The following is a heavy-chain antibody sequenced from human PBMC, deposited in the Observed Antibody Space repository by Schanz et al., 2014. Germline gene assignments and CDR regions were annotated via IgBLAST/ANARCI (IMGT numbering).Heavy chain of an antibody. Sequence: EVQLVEFGGGLVQPGGSLTLSCAASGFTFSSYLMSWVRQAPGKGLEWVSGIGGSGGSTDYADSVKGRFTISRDNSKNTVHLQMNSLRAEDTAVYFCAKDRWRATVMVDAFDIWGQGTKVTVSS. J-gene: IGHJ3*02. CDR1: GFTFSSYL. CDR3: AKDRWRATVMVDAFDI. CDR2: IGGSGGST. D-gene: IGHD4-4*01. V-gene: IGHV3-23*04.